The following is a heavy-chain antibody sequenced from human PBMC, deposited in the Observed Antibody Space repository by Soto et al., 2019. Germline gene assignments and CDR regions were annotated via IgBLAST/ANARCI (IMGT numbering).Heavy chain of an antibody. CDR2: LGTAGDT. V-gene: IGHV3-13*01. CDR1: VFTFSSHY. D-gene: IGHD3-10*01. CDR3: ARGRLSGYYYMDL. J-gene: IGHJ6*03. Sequence: EVQLVESGGGLVQSGGSLRLSCAASVFTFSSHYMHWVRQATGKGLEWVSTLGTAGDTDYPGSAKGRFTIARENAKNSLYLQMNSLRAGDTAVYYCARGRLSGYYYMDLWCKGTTVTVAS.